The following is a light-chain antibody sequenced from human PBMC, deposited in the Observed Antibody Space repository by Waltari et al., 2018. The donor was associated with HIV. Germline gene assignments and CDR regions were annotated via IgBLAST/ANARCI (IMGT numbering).Light chain of an antibody. V-gene: IGLV2-14*03. CDR3: GAYTTTSTLGV. CDR1: SSDVGAYDS. Sequence: QSALTQPASVSGSPGQSITISCTGSSSDVGAYDSVSWYQHHPGKAPKLLVYDVTQLHSEICAHFSGSKSGNTASLTISGLQAHDEDDDDCGAYTTTSTLGVFVGGTKLTVL. J-gene: IGLJ2*01. CDR2: DVT.